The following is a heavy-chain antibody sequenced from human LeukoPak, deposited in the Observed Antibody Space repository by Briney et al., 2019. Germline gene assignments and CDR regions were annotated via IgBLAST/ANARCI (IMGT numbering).Heavy chain of an antibody. J-gene: IGHJ4*02. CDR3: ARGRRGSSSWYYLGAIGYYFDY. D-gene: IGHD6-13*01. CDR2: MNPNSGNT. CDR1: GYTFTSYD. Sequence: ASVKVSCKASGYTFTSYDINWVRQATGQGLEWMGWMNPNSGNTGYAQKFQGRVTMTRNTSISTAYMELSSLRSEDTAVYYCARGRRGSSSWYYLGAIGYYFDYWGQGTLVTVSS. V-gene: IGHV1-8*01.